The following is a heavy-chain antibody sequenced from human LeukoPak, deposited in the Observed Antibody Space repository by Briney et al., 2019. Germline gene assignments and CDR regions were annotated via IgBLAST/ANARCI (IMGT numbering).Heavy chain of an antibody. CDR3: ARNHYSSVDY. Sequence: GGSLRLSCAASGFTFSNYWMHWVRQAPGKGLVWVSRVNGAGSATNYADSVKGRFTISRDNAKNTLYLQMNSLRPEDTAVYYCARNHYSSVDYWGQGTLVTVSS. J-gene: IGHJ4*02. D-gene: IGHD3-10*01. V-gene: IGHV3-74*01. CDR1: GFTFSNYW. CDR2: VNGAGSAT.